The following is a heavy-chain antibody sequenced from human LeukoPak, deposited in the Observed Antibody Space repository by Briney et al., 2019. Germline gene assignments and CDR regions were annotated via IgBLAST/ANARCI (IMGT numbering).Heavy chain of an antibody. J-gene: IGHJ4*02. V-gene: IGHV3-23*01. CDR1: GFTFSSYA. CDR3: AKNKVGAKYYFDY. D-gene: IGHD1-26*01. Sequence: GGSLRLSCAASGFTFSSYAMSWVRQAPGKGLEWVSAISGSGGSTYYADSVKGRFTISRDNSKNTLYLQMNSLRAVDTAVYYCAKNKVGAKYYFDYWGQGTLVTVSS. CDR2: ISGSGGST.